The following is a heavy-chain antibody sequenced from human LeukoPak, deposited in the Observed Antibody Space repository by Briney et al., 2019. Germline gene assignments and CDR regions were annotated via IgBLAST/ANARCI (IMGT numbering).Heavy chain of an antibody. V-gene: IGHV3-48*03. CDR1: GFTFSSYE. CDR3: ARAVGYCSSSICYRFDY. D-gene: IGHD2-2*01. CDR2: ISGSGGTI. J-gene: IGHJ4*02. Sequence: GGSLRLSCAASGFTFSSYEMNWVRQAPGKGLEWVSYISGSGGTIYYAASVKGRFTISRDNAKNSLYLQMNSLRAEDTAVYYCARAVGYCSSSICYRFDYWGQGTLVTVSS.